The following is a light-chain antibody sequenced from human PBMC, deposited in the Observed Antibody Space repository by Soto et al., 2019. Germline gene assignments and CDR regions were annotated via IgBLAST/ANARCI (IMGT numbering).Light chain of an antibody. V-gene: IGKV1-33*01. CDR1: QDITNY. CDR3: QQYQYLIT. J-gene: IGKJ5*01. Sequence: IQMTQSPSSLSASVGDGVSITCRASQDITNYLNWYQQKPGKAPKLLISDASHLETGVPSRFSGRGSGTDFTFTISSLQPEDIATYYCQQYQYLITFGQGTRLEIK. CDR2: DAS.